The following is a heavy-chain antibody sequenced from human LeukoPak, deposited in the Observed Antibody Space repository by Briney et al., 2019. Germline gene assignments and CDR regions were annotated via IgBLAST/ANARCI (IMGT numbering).Heavy chain of an antibody. Sequence: SETLSLTCAVYGGSFSGYYGSWIRHPPGKGLERIGEINHSGSTNYNPSLKSRVTISVDTSKNQFSLKLSSVTAADTAVYYCARAGYSSSWYSGKYFQHWGQGTLVTVSS. V-gene: IGHV4-34*01. CDR1: GGSFSGYY. J-gene: IGHJ1*01. CDR3: ARAGYSSSWYSGKYFQH. CDR2: INHSGST. D-gene: IGHD6-13*01.